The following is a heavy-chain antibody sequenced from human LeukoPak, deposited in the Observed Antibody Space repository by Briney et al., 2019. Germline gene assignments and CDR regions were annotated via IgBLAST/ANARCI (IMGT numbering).Heavy chain of an antibody. CDR3: ARVGYYYDSSGSYYGTFDH. D-gene: IGHD3-22*01. J-gene: IGHJ4*02. Sequence: PSETLSLTCAVYGGSFSGYYWSWIRQPPGKGLEWIGEINHSGSTNYNPSLKSRVTISVDTSKNQFSLKLSSVTAADTAVYYCARVGYYYDSSGSYYGTFDHWGQGTLVTVSS. V-gene: IGHV4-34*01. CDR1: GGSFSGYY. CDR2: INHSGST.